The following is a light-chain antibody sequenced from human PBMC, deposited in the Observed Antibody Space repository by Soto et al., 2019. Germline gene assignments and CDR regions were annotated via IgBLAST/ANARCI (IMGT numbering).Light chain of an antibody. CDR3: QQRSNWPIT. Sequence: EIVLTQSPATLSLSPGERATLSCRASQSVSSYLAWYRQKPGQAPRLLIYDASNRATGIPARFSGSGSGTDFTLTISSLEPEDFAVYYCQQRSNWPITFGQGTLLEIK. V-gene: IGKV3-11*01. CDR2: DAS. CDR1: QSVSSY. J-gene: IGKJ5*01.